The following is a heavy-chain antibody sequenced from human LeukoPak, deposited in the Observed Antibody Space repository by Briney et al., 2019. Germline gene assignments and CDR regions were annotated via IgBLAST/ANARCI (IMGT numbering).Heavy chain of an antibody. CDR1: GYSFTDYG. Sequence: GGSVKVSCKACGYSFTDYGISWVRQALGQGFEWMGWISGYNGNTNYAQSLQGRITMTTDTSTSTAYMELRSLRSDDTAVYYCAKDIHPGLGSGASCYFDYWGQGTLVTVSS. CDR3: AKDIHPGLGSGASCYFDY. V-gene: IGHV1-18*01. CDR2: ISGYNGNT. D-gene: IGHD2-15*01. J-gene: IGHJ4*02.